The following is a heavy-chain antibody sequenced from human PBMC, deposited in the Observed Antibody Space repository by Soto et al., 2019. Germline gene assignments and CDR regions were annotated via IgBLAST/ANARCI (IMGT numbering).Heavy chain of an antibody. Sequence: GGSLRLSCAASGFTFTNYGMHWVRQAPGKGLEWVAVISYDGRHQNYADSVKGRFAISRDNSENTLYLQMNSLRAEDKAVYYCAKDFYDGSGSYYSGVDVWGQGSTVPVFS. CDR3: AKDFYDGSGSYYSGVDV. D-gene: IGHD3-10*01. CDR1: GFTFTNYG. V-gene: IGHV3-30*18. CDR2: ISYDGRHQ. J-gene: IGHJ6*01.